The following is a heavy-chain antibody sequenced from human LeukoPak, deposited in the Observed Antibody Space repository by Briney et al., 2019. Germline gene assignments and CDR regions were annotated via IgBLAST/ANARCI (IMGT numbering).Heavy chain of an antibody. Sequence: PGGSLRLSCAASGFTVSSNYMSWVRQAPGKGLEWVSVIYSGGSTYYADSVKGRFTISRDNSKNTLYLQTNSLRAEDTAVYYCAREGEVTTPFDYWGQGTLVTVSS. CDR1: GFTVSSNY. V-gene: IGHV3-66*01. D-gene: IGHD4-17*01. J-gene: IGHJ4*02. CDR2: IYSGGST. CDR3: AREGEVTTPFDY.